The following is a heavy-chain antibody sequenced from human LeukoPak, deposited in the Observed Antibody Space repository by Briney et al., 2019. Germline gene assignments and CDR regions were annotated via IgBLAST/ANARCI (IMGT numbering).Heavy chain of an antibody. CDR1: GFTFSSYA. CDR2: ISGSGDST. CDR3: ARDCSDSSCYYYMDV. J-gene: IGHJ6*03. Sequence: GGSLRLSCAASGFTFSSYAMSWVRQAPGKGLEWVSAISGSGDSTNYADSVKGRFTISRDSAKNTLYLQMNSLRAEDTAVYYCARDCSDSSCYYYMDVWGKGTTVTVSS. D-gene: IGHD2-15*01. V-gene: IGHV3-23*01.